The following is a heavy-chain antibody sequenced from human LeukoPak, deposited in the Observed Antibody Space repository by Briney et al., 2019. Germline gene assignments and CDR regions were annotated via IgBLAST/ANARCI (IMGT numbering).Heavy chain of an antibody. V-gene: IGHV4-39*07. D-gene: IGHD6-6*01. CDR2: INHSGST. J-gene: IGHJ4*02. Sequence: PSETLSLTCTVSGGSVSSGSYYWSWIRQPPGKGPEWIGEINHSGSTNYNPSLKSRVTISVDTSKNQFSLRLNSVTAADTAVYYCARASAYSSSSGVNYWGQGTLVTVSS. CDR3: ARASAYSSSSGVNY. CDR1: GGSVSSGSYY.